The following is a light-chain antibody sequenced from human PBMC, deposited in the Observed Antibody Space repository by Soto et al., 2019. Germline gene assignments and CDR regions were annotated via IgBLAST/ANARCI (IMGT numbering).Light chain of an antibody. CDR3: RQYNNWPT. Sequence: EIVMTQSPATLSVSPGERATLSCRASQSVSSNLAWYQQKPGQAPRLLIYGASTRATGIPARFSGSGSGTECSLTNISLQAEDFSVYYSRQYNNWPTIGQGTKVEIK. V-gene: IGKV3-15*01. J-gene: IGKJ2*01. CDR2: GAS. CDR1: QSVSSN.